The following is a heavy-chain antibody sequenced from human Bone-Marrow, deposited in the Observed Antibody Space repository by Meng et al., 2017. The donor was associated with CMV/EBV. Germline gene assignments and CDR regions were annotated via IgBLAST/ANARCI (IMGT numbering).Heavy chain of an antibody. CDR2: IKQDGSEK. CDR3: ARDSSGYLALFDY. D-gene: IGHD3-22*01. J-gene: IGHJ4*02. V-gene: IGHV3-7*01. CDR1: GFTLSSYS. Sequence: GEYLKISCVASGFTLSSYSMHWVRQAPGKGLEWVANIKQDGSEKYYVDSVKGRFTISRDNAKNSLYLQMNSLRAEDTAVYYCARDSSGYLALFDYWGQGTLVTVSS.